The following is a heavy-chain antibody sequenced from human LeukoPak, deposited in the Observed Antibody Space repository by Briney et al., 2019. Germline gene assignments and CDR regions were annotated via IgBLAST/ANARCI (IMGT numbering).Heavy chain of an antibody. V-gene: IGHV7-4-1*02. Sequence: RWASVKVSCKASGYTFTSYAGNWVRQAPGQGPEWMGCIITNTGNPTYARGFTGRFAFSLDTSVSTAYLQISSLGAEDTAVYYCARGWVHCSGGSCYRTYYFDYWGQGTLVTVSS. D-gene: IGHD2-15*01. CDR3: ARGWVHCSGGSCYRTYYFDY. CDR2: IITNTGNP. CDR1: GYTFTSYA. J-gene: IGHJ4*02.